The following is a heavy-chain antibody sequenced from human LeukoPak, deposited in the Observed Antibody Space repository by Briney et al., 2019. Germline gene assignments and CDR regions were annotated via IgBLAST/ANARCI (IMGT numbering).Heavy chain of an antibody. CDR1: GFSFGNHA. Sequence: GGSLRLSCAASGFSFGNHAMHWVRQAPGKGLEWLAVTSYDGTRQYYADSVKGRFTISRDNSKNTLYLQMNSLRAEDTALYYCARTTYGSGNYFDSWGQGTLVTVSS. CDR2: TSYDGTRQ. CDR3: ARTTYGSGNYFDS. J-gene: IGHJ4*02. D-gene: IGHD3-10*01. V-gene: IGHV3-30*14.